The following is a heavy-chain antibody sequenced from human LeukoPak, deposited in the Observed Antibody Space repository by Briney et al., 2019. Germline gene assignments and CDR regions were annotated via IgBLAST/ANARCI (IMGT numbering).Heavy chain of an antibody. CDR2: IIAYNGNT. CDR3: ARDRYCSDGSCYSNWFDP. V-gene: IGHV1-18*01. CDR1: GYTFTSYG. D-gene: IGHD2-15*01. J-gene: IGHJ5*02. Sequence: PSVKVSCKASGYTFTSYGISWVRQAPGQGLEWMGWIIAYNGNTNYPQKLQGRVTMTTATSTSTAYMELRSLRSDDTAVYYCARDRYCSDGSCYSNWFDPWGQGTLVTVPS.